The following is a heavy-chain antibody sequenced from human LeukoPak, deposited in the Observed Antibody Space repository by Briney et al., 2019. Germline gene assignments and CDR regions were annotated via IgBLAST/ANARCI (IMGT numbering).Heavy chain of an antibody. Sequence: SETLSLTCSVSGGSISSGGYYWSWIRQPPGKGLEWIGYIYYSGSTYYNPSLKSRVTISVDTSKNQFSLKLSSVTAADTAVYYCARETSDIVVVPAARGYYYMDVWGKGTTVTVSS. CDR2: IYYSGST. J-gene: IGHJ6*03. V-gene: IGHV4-30-4*08. CDR1: GGSISSGGYY. D-gene: IGHD2-2*01. CDR3: ARETSDIVVVPAARGYYYMDV.